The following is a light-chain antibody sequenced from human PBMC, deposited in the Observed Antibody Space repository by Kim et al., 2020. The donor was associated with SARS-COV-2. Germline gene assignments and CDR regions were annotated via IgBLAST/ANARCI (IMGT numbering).Light chain of an antibody. V-gene: IGLV3-1*01. J-gene: IGLJ2*01. Sequence: SYELTQPPSLYVSPGQTASITCSGDNLRDKYACWYQQKPGQSPVLVIYQDNKRPSGIPERFSGSNFGNTATLTISGTQPIDEAAYYCQAWDYNTVIFGGGTQLTVL. CDR2: QDN. CDR1: NLRDKY. CDR3: QAWDYNTVI.